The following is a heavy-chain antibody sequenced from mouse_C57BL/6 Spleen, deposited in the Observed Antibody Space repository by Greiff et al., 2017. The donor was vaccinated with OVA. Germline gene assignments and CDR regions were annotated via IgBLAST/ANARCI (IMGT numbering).Heavy chain of an antibody. Sequence: EVQGVESGGGLVKPGGSLKLSCAASGFTFSDYGMHWVRQAPEKGLEWVAYISSGSSTIYYADTVTGRFTISRANATHTLFLQMTSLRSEDTAMYYCARRTYDGNSYGYYAMDYWGQGTSVTVSS. CDR1: GFTFSDYG. J-gene: IGHJ4*01. D-gene: IGHD1-1*01. CDR2: ISSGSSTI. V-gene: IGHV5-17*01. CDR3: ARRTYDGNSYGYYAMDY.